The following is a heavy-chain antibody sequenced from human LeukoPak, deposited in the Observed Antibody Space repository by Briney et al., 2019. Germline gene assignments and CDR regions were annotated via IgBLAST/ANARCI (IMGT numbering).Heavy chain of an antibody. CDR1: GGSISSSNW. Sequence: PSGTLSLTCAVSGGSISSSNWWSWVRPPPGKGLEWIGRVFTTGTTNYNPSLKSRVTMSVDTSKIQFSLNLSSVTAADTAVYYCARARYGSGSYHYMDVWGKGTTVTISS. CDR2: VFTTGTT. J-gene: IGHJ6*03. V-gene: IGHV4-4*02. CDR3: ARARYGSGSYHYMDV. D-gene: IGHD3-10*01.